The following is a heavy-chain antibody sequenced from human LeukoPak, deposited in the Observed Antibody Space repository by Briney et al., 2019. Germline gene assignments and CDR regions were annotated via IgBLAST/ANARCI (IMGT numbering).Heavy chain of an antibody. Sequence: PGGSLRLSCAASGFTFTSYAMSWVRQAPGKGLEWVSAVSDSGGSTYYADSVKGRFTISRDNAKNSLYLQMNSLRAEDTAVYYCAGELQYSSSWSTYYMDVWGKGTTVTVSS. J-gene: IGHJ6*03. CDR2: VSDSGGST. CDR3: AGELQYSSSWSTYYMDV. V-gene: IGHV3-23*01. CDR1: GFTFTSYA. D-gene: IGHD6-13*01.